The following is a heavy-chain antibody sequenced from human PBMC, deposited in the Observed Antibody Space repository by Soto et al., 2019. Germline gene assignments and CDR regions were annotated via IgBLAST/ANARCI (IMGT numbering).Heavy chain of an antibody. Sequence: QVQLVESGGGVVQPGRSLRLSCAASGFTFSSYGMHWVRQAPGKGLEWVAVISYDGSNKYYADSVKGRFTISRDNSKNPLYLQMNSLRAEDTAVYYGARRGGWEPKLHLDYWGQGTLVTVSS. V-gene: IGHV3-30*03. CDR2: ISYDGSNK. D-gene: IGHD1-26*01. J-gene: IGHJ4*02. CDR3: ARRGGWEPKLHLDY. CDR1: GFTFSSYG.